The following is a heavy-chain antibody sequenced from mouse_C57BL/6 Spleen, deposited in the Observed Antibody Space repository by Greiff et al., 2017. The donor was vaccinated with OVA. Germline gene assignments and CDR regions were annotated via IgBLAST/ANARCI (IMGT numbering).Heavy chain of an antibody. CDR2: INPSTGGT. Sequence: VQLQQSGPELVKPGASVKISCKASGYSFTGYYMNWVKQSPEKSLEWIGEINPSTGGTTYNQKFKAKATLTVDKSSSTAYMQLKRLTSEDSAVDYCARGDYDGGWFAYWGQGTLVTVSA. D-gene: IGHD2-4*01. V-gene: IGHV1-42*01. J-gene: IGHJ3*01. CDR1: GYSFTGYY. CDR3: ARGDYDGGWFAY.